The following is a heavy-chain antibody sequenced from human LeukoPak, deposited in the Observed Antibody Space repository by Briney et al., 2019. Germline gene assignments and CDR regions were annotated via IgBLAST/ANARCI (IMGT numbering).Heavy chain of an antibody. CDR2: INHSGST. CDR3: SPDKYDFWRPQGFDP. Sequence: NPSETLCLTCAVYGGSFSGYCWSWIRQPPGKGLEWIGEINHSGSTNYNPSFMSRVTISVDTSTNQFSLKLSSVTVADTAVYYCSPDKYDFWRPQGFDPWGQGTLVTVPS. J-gene: IGHJ5*02. D-gene: IGHD3-3*01. V-gene: IGHV4-34*01. CDR1: GGSFSGYC.